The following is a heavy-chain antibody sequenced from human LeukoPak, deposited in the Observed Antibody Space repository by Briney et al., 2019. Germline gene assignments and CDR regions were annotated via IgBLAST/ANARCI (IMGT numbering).Heavy chain of an antibody. V-gene: IGHV3-30*02. CDR1: GFTFSNYG. CDR3: AKTFYYFDY. J-gene: IGHJ4*02. CDR2: IRYDGSDR. D-gene: IGHD2/OR15-2a*01. Sequence: GGSLRLSCAASGFTFSNYGMHWVRQAPGKGLEWVALIRYDGSDRYYADSVKGRFTISRDNSKNTLYLRMNSLRAEDTAVYYCAKTFYYFDYWGQGTLVTVSS.